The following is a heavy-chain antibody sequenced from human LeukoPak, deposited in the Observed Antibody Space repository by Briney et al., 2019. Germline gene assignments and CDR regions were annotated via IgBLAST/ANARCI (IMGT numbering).Heavy chain of an antibody. CDR1: GFTFSSYA. CDR3: AKWFYDFWSGYGDY. V-gene: IGHV3-23*01. Sequence: PGGSLRLSCAASGFTFSSYAMTWVRQAPGKGLEWVSAITGSGGTTYYADSVKGRFTISRDNSRNTLYLQMNSLRAEDTAVYYCAKWFYDFWSGYGDYWGQGTLVTVSS. D-gene: IGHD3-3*01. J-gene: IGHJ4*02. CDR2: ITGSGGTT.